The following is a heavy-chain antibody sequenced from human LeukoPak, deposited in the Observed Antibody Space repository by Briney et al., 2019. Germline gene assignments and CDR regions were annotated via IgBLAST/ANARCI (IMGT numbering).Heavy chain of an antibody. CDR1: GYTFTSYG. D-gene: IGHD3-3*01. J-gene: IGHJ5*02. CDR3: ARSGSVTYYDFWSGCSSAALDP. CDR2: ISAYNGNT. V-gene: IGHV1-18*01. Sequence: ASVKVSCKASGYTFTSYGISWVRQAPGQGLEWMGWISAYNGNTNYAQKLQGRVTMTTDTSTSTAYMELRSLRSDDTAVYYCARSGSVTYYDFWSGCSSAALDPWGQGTLVTVSS.